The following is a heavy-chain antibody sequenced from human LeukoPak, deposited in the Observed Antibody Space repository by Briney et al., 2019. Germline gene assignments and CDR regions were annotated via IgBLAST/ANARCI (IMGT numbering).Heavy chain of an antibody. J-gene: IGHJ4*01. CDR1: GFTFSSYS. V-gene: IGHV3-72*01. CDR3: TKLARAPRDFDY. Sequence: GGSLRLSCAASGFTFSSYSMNWVRQAPGKGLEWVGRSRDKGNSYTTAYAASVRGRSTISRDDSKNSLYLQMNSLKIEDTAVYYCTKLARAPRDFDYWGQGTLVTVSS. D-gene: IGHD3-10*01. CDR2: SRDKGNSYTT.